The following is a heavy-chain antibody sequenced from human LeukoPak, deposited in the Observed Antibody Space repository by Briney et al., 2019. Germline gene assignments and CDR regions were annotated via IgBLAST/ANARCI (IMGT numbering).Heavy chain of an antibody. CDR2: IWYEGSNK. CDR1: GFNFFTYG. V-gene: IGHV3-33*01. CDR3: ARVIRGCGAFDY. D-gene: IGHD3-10*01. Sequence: GGSLRLSCAASGFNFFTYGMHWVRQAPGKGLEWVAVIWYEGSNKYYADSVEGRFTISRDNSKSTLSLQMNSLRAEDTAVYYCARVIRGCGAFDYWGQGTLVTVST. J-gene: IGHJ4*02.